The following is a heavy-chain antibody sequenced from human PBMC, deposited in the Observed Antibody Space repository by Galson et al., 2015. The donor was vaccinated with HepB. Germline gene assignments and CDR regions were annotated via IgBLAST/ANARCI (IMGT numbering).Heavy chain of an antibody. CDR1: GFTFSSYA. V-gene: IGHV3-23*01. CDR3: AKKQVDVLLWFGDPPHFDY. CDR2: ISGSGGST. J-gene: IGHJ4*02. Sequence: SLRLSCAASGFTFSSYAMSWVRQAPGKGLEWVSAISGSGGSTYYADSVKGRFTISRDNSKNTLYLQMNSLRAEDTAVYYCAKKQVDVLLWFGDPPHFDYWGQGTLVTVSS. D-gene: IGHD3-10*01.